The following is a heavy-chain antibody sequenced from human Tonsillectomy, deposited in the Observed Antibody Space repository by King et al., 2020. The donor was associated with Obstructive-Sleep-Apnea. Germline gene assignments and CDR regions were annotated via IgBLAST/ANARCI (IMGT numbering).Heavy chain of an antibody. CDR2: ISHDGSNK. J-gene: IGHJ6*02. CDR3: ARDRHDYGDYGESAYYGMDV. V-gene: IGHV3-30-3*01. CDR1: GFTFSSYA. Sequence: VQLVESGGGVVQPGRSLRLSCASSGFTFSSYAIYWVRQAPGQVLEWVAVISHDGSNKYYADSVKGRFLISRDNSKNTLYLQMNVLRPEDTAVYYCARDRHDYGDYGESAYYGMDVWGQGTTVTVSS. D-gene: IGHD4-17*01.